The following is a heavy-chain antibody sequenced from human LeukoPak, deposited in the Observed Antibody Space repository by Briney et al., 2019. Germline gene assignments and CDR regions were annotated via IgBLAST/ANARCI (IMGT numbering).Heavy chain of an antibody. CDR3: ARGGIAVAGTDPLDY. CDR2: ISYDGSNK. V-gene: IGHV3-30-3*01. CDR1: GFTFSTYA. D-gene: IGHD6-19*01. Sequence: GGPLRLSCAASGFTFSTYAIHWVRRAPGKGLEWVAVISYDGSNKYYADSVKGRFTISRDNSKNTLYLQMNSLRAEDTAVYYCARGGIAVAGTDPLDYWGQGTLVTVSP. J-gene: IGHJ4*02.